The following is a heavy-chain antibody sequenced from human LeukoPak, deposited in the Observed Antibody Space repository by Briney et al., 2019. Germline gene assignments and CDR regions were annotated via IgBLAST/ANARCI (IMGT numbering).Heavy chain of an antibody. CDR3: ARERINSYGSPFGY. D-gene: IGHD5-18*01. Sequence: TGGSLRLSCAASGFTVSTNYMSWVRQAPGKGLEWVSVIYSGGSTYYADSVKGRFTISRDNSKNTLYLQMNSLRAEDTAVYYCARERINSYGSPFGYWGRGTLVTVSS. CDR1: GFTVSTNY. CDR2: IYSGGST. J-gene: IGHJ4*02. V-gene: IGHV3-53*01.